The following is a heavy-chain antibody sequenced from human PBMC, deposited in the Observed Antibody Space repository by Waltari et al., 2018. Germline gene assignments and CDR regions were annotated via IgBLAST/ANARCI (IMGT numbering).Heavy chain of an antibody. CDR1: GYTFTGYY. V-gene: IGHV1-2*02. J-gene: IGHJ6*03. D-gene: IGHD6-13*01. Sequence: QVQLVQSGAEVKKPGASVKVSCKASGYTFTGYYMHWVRQAPGQGLEWMGWINPNSGGTNYAQKFQGRVTMTRDTSIRTAYMELSRLRSDDTAVYYCAREGSSSWYEGYYYYMDVWGKGTTVTVSS. CDR2: INPNSGGT. CDR3: AREGSSSWYEGYYYYMDV.